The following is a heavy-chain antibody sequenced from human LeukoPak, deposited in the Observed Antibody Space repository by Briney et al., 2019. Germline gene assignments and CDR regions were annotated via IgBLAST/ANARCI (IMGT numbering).Heavy chain of an antibody. CDR3: AKDMSEAVATITRDY. J-gene: IGHJ4*02. D-gene: IGHD5-12*01. Sequence: PGGSLRLSCAASGFTFDDYAMHWVRQAPGKGLEWVSGISWNSGSIGYADSVKGRFTISRDNAKNSLYLQMNSLRAEDTALYYCAKDMSEAVATITRDYWGQGTLVTVSS. CDR1: GFTFDDYA. CDR2: ISWNSGSI. V-gene: IGHV3-9*01.